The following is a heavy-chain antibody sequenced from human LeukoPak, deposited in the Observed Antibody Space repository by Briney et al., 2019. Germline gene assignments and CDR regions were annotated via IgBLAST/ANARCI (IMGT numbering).Heavy chain of an antibody. Sequence: GGSLRLSCAASGFTFSSYGMHWVRQAPGKGLEWVAVISYDVGKKYYADSVKGRFTISRDNSKNTLYLQMNSLRAEDTAVYYCARGIVGATGDYWGQGTLVTVSS. CDR3: ARGIVGATGDY. CDR1: GFTFSSYG. D-gene: IGHD1-26*01. J-gene: IGHJ4*02. V-gene: IGHV3-30*03. CDR2: ISYDVGKK.